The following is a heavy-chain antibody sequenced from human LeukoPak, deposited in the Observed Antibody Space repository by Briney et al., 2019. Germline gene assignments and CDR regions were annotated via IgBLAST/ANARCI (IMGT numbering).Heavy chain of an antibody. CDR1: GFTFSGYW. CDR2: INSDGRDT. J-gene: IGHJ4*02. D-gene: IGHD6-19*01. V-gene: IGHV3-74*03. CDR3: AKSRSGWYGGFDY. Sequence: PGGSLRLSCAASGFTFSGYWMHWVRQAPGKGLVWVSRINSDGRDTKYADSVKGRFTISRDNAKNTLYLQMNSLRVEDTAVYYCAKSRSGWYGGFDYWGQGTLVTVSS.